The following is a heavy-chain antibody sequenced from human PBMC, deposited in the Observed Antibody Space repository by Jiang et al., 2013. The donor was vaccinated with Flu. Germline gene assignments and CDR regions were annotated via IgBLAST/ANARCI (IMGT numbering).Heavy chain of an antibody. J-gene: IGHJ6*03. CDR1: GGTFSSYA. V-gene: IGHV1-69*01. CDR3: AGAEYYDFWSGYTGYYYYMDV. Sequence: GAEVKKPGSSVKVSCKASGGTFSSYAISWVRQAPGQGLEWMGGIIPIFGTANYAQKFQGRVTITADESTSTAYMELSSLRSEDTAVYYCAGAEYYDFWSGYTGYYYYMDVWGKGTTVTVSS. CDR2: IIPIFGTA. D-gene: IGHD3-3*01.